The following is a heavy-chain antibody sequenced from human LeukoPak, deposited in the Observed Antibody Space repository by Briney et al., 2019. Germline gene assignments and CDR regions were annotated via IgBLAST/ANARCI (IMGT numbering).Heavy chain of an antibody. CDR2: IYNRGST. CDR3: ARDPAYGSGIKAAYYYGLDV. CDR1: GDSISNFY. J-gene: IGHJ6*02. Sequence: SETLSLTCTVSGDSISNFYWTWIRQPPGKGLEWIGYIYNRGSTNYNPSLKSRVTISVDTSKNQFSLKLSSVTAADTAVYYCARDPAYGSGIKAAYYYGLDVWGPGATVTV. V-gene: IGHV4-59*01. D-gene: IGHD3-10*01.